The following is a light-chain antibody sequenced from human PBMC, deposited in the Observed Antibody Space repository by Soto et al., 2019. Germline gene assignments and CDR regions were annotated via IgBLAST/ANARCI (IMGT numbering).Light chain of an antibody. J-gene: IGKJ4*01. V-gene: IGKV3-20*01. Sequence: EIVLTQSPGTLSLSPGERATLSCRARQSVYKNFLAWYQQKPGQAPRLLINGASNRATRITDRFSGSGSGTDFSLTIDRLEPEDFAVYFCQQYGSSAPTFGGGTKVAIK. CDR1: QSVYKNF. CDR3: QQYGSSAPT. CDR2: GAS.